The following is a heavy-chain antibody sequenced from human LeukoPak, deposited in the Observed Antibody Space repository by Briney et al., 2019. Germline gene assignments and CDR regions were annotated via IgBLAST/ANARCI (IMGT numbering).Heavy chain of an antibody. D-gene: IGHD3-10*01. CDR3: AKWGAQSGSYRVVDC. CDR2: IQHDGSRT. J-gene: IGHJ4*02. V-gene: IGHV3-30-3*02. CDR1: GFSFSTYT. Sequence: PGGSLRLSCAASGFSFSTYTMNWVRQAPGKGLELVAGIQHDGSRTYYADSVEGRFTISRDNSKNTLYLQMNSLRAEDTAVYYCAKWGAQSGSYRVVDCWGQGTLVTVSS.